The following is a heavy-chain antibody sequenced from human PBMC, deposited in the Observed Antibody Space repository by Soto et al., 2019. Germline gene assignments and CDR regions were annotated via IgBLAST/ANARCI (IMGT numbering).Heavy chain of an antibody. D-gene: IGHD1-1*01. V-gene: IGHV4-30-4*01. Sequence: QVQLQESGPGLVRPSQTLSLTCTVSGDSISSADYYWSWIRQTPGKGLEWIGHIFYSGTTYYNPSLKSRLTISVDTSKSHFSLRLTSVTAADTAVYYCARDLWVEPELYYYGMDVWGQVTTVTVSS. J-gene: IGHJ6*02. CDR2: IFYSGTT. CDR3: ARDLWVEPELYYYGMDV. CDR1: GDSISSADYY.